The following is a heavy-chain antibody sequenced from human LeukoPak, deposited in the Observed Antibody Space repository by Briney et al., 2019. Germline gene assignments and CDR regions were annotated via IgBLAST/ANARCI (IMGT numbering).Heavy chain of an antibody. CDR2: MNPNSGVT. V-gene: IGHV1-2*02. Sequence: ASVKVSCKASGYTFTSYDINWVRQATGQGLEWMGWMNPNSGVTSYAQKFQGRVTMTRDTSISTAYMELTRLRSDDTAVYFCARVSRYSGYAYYFDYWGQGTLVTVSS. D-gene: IGHD5-12*01. J-gene: IGHJ4*02. CDR3: ARVSRYSGYAYYFDY. CDR1: GYTFTSYD.